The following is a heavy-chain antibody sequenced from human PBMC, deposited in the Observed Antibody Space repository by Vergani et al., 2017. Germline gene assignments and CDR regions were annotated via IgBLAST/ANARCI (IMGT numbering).Heavy chain of an antibody. Sequence: EVQLLESGGGLVQPGGSLRLSCAASGFTFSSYAMSWVRQAPGKGLEWVSAISGSCGRIYYADSVKGRFTISRDNTKNTLYLQMNRLRAEDTAVYYWARARGDGLDYWGQGTLVTGSS. V-gene: IGHV3-23*01. J-gene: IGHJ4*02. CDR1: GFTFSSYA. D-gene: IGHD3-10*01. CDR3: ARARGDGLDY. CDR2: ISGSCGRI.